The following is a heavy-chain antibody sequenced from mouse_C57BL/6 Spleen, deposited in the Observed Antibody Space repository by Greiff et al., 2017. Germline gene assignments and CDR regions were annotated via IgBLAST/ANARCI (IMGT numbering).Heavy chain of an antibody. D-gene: IGHD4-1*01. J-gene: IGHJ2*01. CDR1: GYAFTNYL. CDR3: ASWSWDYFDY. V-gene: IGHV1-54*01. CDR2: INPGSGGT. Sequence: QVHVKQSGAELVRPGTSVKVSCKASGYAFTNYLIEWVKQRPEQGLEWSGVINPGSGGTNYNEKFKGKATLTADKSSSTAYMQLSSLTSEDSAVYFCASWSWDYFDYWGQGTTLTVSS.